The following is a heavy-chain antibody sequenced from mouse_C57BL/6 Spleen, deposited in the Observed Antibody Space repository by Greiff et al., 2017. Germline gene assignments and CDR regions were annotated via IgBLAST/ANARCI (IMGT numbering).Heavy chain of an antibody. CDR3: ASPDYYGSSSLFDY. J-gene: IGHJ2*01. V-gene: IGHV1-64*01. D-gene: IGHD1-1*01. CDR1: GYTFTSYW. Sequence: QVQLQQPGAELVKPGASVKLSCKASGYTFTSYWMHWVKQRPGQGLEWIGMIHPNSGSTNYNEKFKSKATLTVDKSSSTAYMQLSSLTSEDSAVYYCASPDYYGSSSLFDYWGQGTTLTVSS. CDR2: IHPNSGST.